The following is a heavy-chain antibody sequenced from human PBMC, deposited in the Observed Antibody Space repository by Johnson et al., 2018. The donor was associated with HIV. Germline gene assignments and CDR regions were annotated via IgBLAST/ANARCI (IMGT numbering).Heavy chain of an antibody. D-gene: IGHD6-13*01. Sequence: QEKLVESGGGLVQPGGSLRLSCAASGFTFSSYAMHWVRQAPGKGLEWVAVLSYDGSNKYYADSVKGRFTISRDNSKNTLYLQMNSLRAEDTAVYYCAREGAAAGPTDAFDIWGQGTMVTVSS. CDR1: GFTFSSYA. V-gene: IGHV3-30*04. CDR3: AREGAAAGPTDAFDI. CDR2: LSYDGSNK. J-gene: IGHJ3*02.